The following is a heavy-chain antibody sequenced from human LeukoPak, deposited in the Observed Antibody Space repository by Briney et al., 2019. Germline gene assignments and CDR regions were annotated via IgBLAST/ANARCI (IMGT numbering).Heavy chain of an antibody. V-gene: IGHV3-7*01. Sequence: GGSLRLSCAASGFTFTDYWMTWVRQVPGKGLEGVANIHKAGTESYYVDSVKGRFAISRDNAKNSLYLQLSSLRVDDTAVYYCARVGTWELQRVFDYWGQGTLVTVSS. CDR1: GFTFTDYW. J-gene: IGHJ4*02. CDR2: IHKAGTES. CDR3: ARVGTWELQRVFDY. D-gene: IGHD1-26*01.